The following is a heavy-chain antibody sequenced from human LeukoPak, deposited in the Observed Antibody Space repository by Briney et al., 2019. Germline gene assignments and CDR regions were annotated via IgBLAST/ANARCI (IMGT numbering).Heavy chain of an antibody. CDR3: ARDKKTLRYCSSTSCYTSDY. V-gene: IGHV3-21*01. Sequence: GGSLRLSCAASGFTFSSYSMNWVRQAPGKGLEWVSSISSSSSYIYYADSVKGRFTISRDNAKNSLYLQMNSLRAEDTAVYYCARDKKTLRYCSSTSCYTSDYWGQGTLVTVSS. CDR1: GFTFSSYS. D-gene: IGHD2-2*02. J-gene: IGHJ4*02. CDR2: ISSSSSYI.